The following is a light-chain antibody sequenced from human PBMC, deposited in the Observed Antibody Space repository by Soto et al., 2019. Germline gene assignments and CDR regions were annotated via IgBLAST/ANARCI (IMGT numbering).Light chain of an antibody. CDR1: QSINSY. V-gene: IGKV1-39*01. CDR2: AAS. J-gene: IGKJ4*01. CDR3: QQSYSTLLT. Sequence: DLQMTQSPSSLSASVGDRVTITCRARQSINSYLNWYQQKPGRAPKLLIYAASSLQSGVPSRFSGSGSGTDFTLTISSLQPEDFATYYCQQSYSTLLTFGGGTKVEIK.